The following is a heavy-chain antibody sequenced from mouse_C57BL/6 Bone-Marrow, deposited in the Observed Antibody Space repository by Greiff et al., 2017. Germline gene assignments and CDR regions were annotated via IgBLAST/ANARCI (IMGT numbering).Heavy chain of an antibody. CDR1: GFTFSDYG. J-gene: IGHJ2*01. CDR3: AILYDGYFDY. Sequence: EVNLVESGGGLVKPGGSLKLSCAASGFTFSDYGMHWVRQAPETGLEWVAYISSGSSTIYYADTVKGRFTISRDNAKNTLFLQMTSLRSEDTAMYYCAILYDGYFDYWGQGTTLTVSS. D-gene: IGHD2-3*01. V-gene: IGHV5-17*01. CDR2: ISSGSSTI.